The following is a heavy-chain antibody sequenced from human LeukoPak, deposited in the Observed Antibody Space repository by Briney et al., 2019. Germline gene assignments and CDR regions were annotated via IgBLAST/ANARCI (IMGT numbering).Heavy chain of an antibody. D-gene: IGHD2-2*03. CDR2: ISAYNGNT. CDR3: ARDLFGYCSSTSCYNVGGPYYYYYMDV. J-gene: IGHJ6*03. CDR1: GYTFTSYG. Sequence: ASVTVSCKASGYTFTSYGISWVRQAPGQGLEWMGWISAYNGNTNYAQKLQGRVTMTTDTSTSTAYMELRSLRSDVTAVYYCARDLFGYCSSTSCYNVGGPYYYYYMDVWGKGTTVTVSS. V-gene: IGHV1-18*01.